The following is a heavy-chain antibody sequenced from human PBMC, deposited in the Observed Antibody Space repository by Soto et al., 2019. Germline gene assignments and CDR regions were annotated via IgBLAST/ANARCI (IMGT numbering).Heavy chain of an antibody. CDR1: GYTFSGYY. CDR2: INTLSGDT. V-gene: IGHV1-2*02. D-gene: IGHD3-3*02. J-gene: IGHJ4*02. Sequence: QVQLVQSGAEVKEPGASVKVACKASGYTFSGYYMHWVRQAPGQGLEWMGWINTLSGDTSFPQKFQGRLAMTRDTSIDTAFMEVSRLTSDDTAIYYCARSLLNVILPLDYWGQGTLVSVSS. CDR3: ARSLLNVILPLDY.